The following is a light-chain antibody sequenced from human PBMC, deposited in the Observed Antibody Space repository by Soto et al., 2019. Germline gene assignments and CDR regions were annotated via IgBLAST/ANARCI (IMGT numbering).Light chain of an antibody. CDR3: QQYNRYWP. J-gene: IGKJ1*01. Sequence: DIQMTQSPSTLSASVGDRVTITCRASQSISSWLAWYQQKPGKAPKLLIYKASSLKSGVPSRFSGSGSGTEFTLTISSLQPDDFATYYCQQYNRYWPFGQGTKVEI. CDR1: QSISSW. V-gene: IGKV1-5*03. CDR2: KAS.